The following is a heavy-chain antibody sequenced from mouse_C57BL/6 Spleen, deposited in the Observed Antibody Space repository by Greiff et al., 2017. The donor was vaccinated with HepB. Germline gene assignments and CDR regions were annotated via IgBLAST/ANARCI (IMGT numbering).Heavy chain of an antibody. V-gene: IGHV1-26*01. CDR2: INPNNGGT. CDR3: ALGADYDGLYYYAMDY. J-gene: IGHJ4*01. CDR1: GYTFTDYY. D-gene: IGHD2-4*01. Sequence: EVQLQQSGPELVKPGASVKISCKASGYTFTDYYMNWVKQSHGKSLEWIGDINPNNGGTSYNQKFKGKATLTVDKSSSTAYMELRSLTSEDSAVYYCALGADYDGLYYYAMDYWGQGTSVTVSS.